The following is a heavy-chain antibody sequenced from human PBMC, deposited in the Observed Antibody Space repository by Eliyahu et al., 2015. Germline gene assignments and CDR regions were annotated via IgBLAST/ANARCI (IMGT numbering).Heavy chain of an antibody. CDR2: ISYDGSNK. J-gene: IGHJ4*02. CDR1: GFTFXSYA. V-gene: IGHV3-30*01. CDR3: ARDQGSSWYSNYFDY. Sequence: QVQLVESGGGVVQPGRSLRLXCAAXGFTFXSYAMHWVRQAPGKGLEGVAVISYDGSNKYYADSVKGRFTISRDNSKNTLYLQMNSLRAEDTAVYYCARDQGSSWYSNYFDYWGQGTLVTVSS. D-gene: IGHD6-13*01.